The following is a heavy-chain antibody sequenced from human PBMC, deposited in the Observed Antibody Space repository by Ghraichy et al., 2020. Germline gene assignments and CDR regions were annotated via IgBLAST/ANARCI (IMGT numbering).Heavy chain of an antibody. CDR2: IYWNDDK. D-gene: IGHD4-23*01. CDR3: AHTVGAGGGNYHKIPTSAMELKGGYAFDI. CDR1: GFSLSTSGVG. V-gene: IGHV2-5*01. Sequence: SGPTLVKPTQTLTLTCTFSGFSLSTSGVGVGWIRQPPGKALEWLALIYWNDDKRYSPSLKSRLTITKDTSKNQVVLTMTNMDPVDTATYYCAHTVGAGGGNYHKIPTSAMELKGGYAFDIWGQGTMVTVSS. J-gene: IGHJ3*02.